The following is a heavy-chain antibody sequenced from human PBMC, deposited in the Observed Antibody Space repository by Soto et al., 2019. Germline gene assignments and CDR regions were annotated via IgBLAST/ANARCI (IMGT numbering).Heavy chain of an antibody. Sequence: GGSLRLSCAASGFTFSSYAMSWVRQAPGKGLEWVSAISGSGGSTYYADSVKGRFTISRDNSKNTLYLQMNGLGAEDTAVYYCAKRGGVSVAAGYWGQGTLVTVSS. V-gene: IGHV3-23*01. D-gene: IGHD3-10*01. J-gene: IGHJ4*02. CDR3: AKRGGVSVAAGY. CDR1: GFTFSSYA. CDR2: ISGSGGST.